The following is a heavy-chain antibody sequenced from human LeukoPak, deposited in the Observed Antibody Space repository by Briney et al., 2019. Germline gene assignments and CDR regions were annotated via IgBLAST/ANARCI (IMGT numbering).Heavy chain of an antibody. CDR3: ARSTVGYAATDFDY. CDR2: IYSGGST. CDR1: GFTVSSNY. Sequence: PGGSLRLSCAASGFTVSSNYMSWVRQAPGKGLEWVSVIYSGGSTYYADSVKGRFTISRDNSKNTLYLQMNSLRAEDTAVYYCARSTVGYAATDFDYWGQGTLVTVSS. V-gene: IGHV3-53*01. J-gene: IGHJ4*02. D-gene: IGHD2-15*01.